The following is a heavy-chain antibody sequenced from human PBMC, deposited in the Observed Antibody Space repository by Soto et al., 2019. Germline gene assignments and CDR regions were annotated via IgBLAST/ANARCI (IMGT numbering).Heavy chain of an antibody. V-gene: IGHV3-33*01. CDR2: IWYDGSNK. J-gene: IGHJ4*02. CDR1: GFTFSSYG. Sequence: QVQLVESGGGVVQPGRSLRLSCAASGFTFSSYGMHWVRQAPGKGLEWVAVIWYDGSNKYYADSVKGRFTISRDNSKNTLYLPMNSLRAEDTAVYYGARGGQLERHYVDYWGQGHLVTVSS. CDR3: ARGGQLERHYVDY. D-gene: IGHD1-1*01.